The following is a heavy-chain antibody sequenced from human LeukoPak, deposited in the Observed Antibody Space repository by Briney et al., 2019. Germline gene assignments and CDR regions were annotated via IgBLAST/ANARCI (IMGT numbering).Heavy chain of an antibody. J-gene: IGHJ3*02. CDR2: ISYDGSNK. CDR3: ARDGSGGAFDI. V-gene: IGHV3-30-3*01. D-gene: IGHD2-15*01. Sequence: GRSLRLSCAASGFTFSSYAMHWVRQAPGKGLEWVAVISYDGSNKYYADSVKGRFTISRDNSKNMLYLQMNSLRAEDTAVYYCARDGSGGAFDIWGQGTMVTVSS. CDR1: GFTFSSYA.